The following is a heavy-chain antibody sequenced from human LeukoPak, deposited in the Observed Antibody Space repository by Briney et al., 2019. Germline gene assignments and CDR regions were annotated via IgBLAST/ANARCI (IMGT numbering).Heavy chain of an antibody. CDR2: IIPIFGIT. J-gene: IGHJ6*02. D-gene: IGHD5-24*01. CDR1: GGTFSSYA. Sequence: SVKVSCKASGGTFSSYAISWVRQAPGHGLEWMGRIIPIFGITNYAQKFQGRVTITADKSTSTAYMELSSLRSEDTAVYYCARVQGGDGYNPELYYYGMDVWGQGTTVTVSS. V-gene: IGHV1-69*04. CDR3: ARVQGGDGYNPELYYYGMDV.